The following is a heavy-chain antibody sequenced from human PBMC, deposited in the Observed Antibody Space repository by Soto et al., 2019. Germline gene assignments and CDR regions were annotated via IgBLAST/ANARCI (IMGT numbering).Heavy chain of an antibody. D-gene: IGHD3-10*01. CDR3: ARGSIGVRGVITFFDY. CDR1: GFTFSGYY. Sequence: GGSLRLSCAASGFTFSGYYMSWIRQAPGKGLEWVSYISSSSSYTNYADSVKGRFTISRDNAKNSLYLQMNSLRAEDTAVYYCARGSIGVRGVITFFDYWGQGTLVTVSS. CDR2: ISSSSSYT. J-gene: IGHJ4*02. V-gene: IGHV3-11*06.